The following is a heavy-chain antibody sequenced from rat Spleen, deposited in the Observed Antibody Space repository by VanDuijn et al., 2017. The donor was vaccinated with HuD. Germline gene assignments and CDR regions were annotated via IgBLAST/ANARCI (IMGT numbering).Heavy chain of an antibody. D-gene: IGHD1-6*01. CDR2: ISYDGSST. J-gene: IGHJ2*01. CDR3: ARGTTDYYLPYYFDY. V-gene: IGHV5-29*01. Sequence: EVRLVESDGGLVQPGRSLKLSCAASGFTFSDYYMAWVRQAPTKGLEWVATISYDGSSTYYRDSVKGRFTVSRDNAKSTLYLQMDSLRSEDTATYYCARGTTDYYLPYYFDYWGQGVMVTVSS. CDR1: GFTFSDYY.